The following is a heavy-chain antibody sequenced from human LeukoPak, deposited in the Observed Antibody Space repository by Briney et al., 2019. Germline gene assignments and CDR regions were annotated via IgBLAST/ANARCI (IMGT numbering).Heavy chain of an antibody. V-gene: IGHV3-23*01. CDR2: VGSDGINT. CDR1: GFTFSTYG. J-gene: IGHJ4*02. D-gene: IGHD6-25*01. CDR3: AKGLAAGSQYFDY. Sequence: PGGSLRLSCTASGFTFSTYGMSWVRQAPGKGLEWVSAVGSDGINTAYADSVKGRFTISRDNSKSTLYLQLSSLRAEDTAMYYCAKGLAAGSQYFDYWGQGTLVTVSS.